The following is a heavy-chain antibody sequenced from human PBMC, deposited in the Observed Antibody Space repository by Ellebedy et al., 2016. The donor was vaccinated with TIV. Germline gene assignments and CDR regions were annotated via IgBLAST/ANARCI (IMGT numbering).Heavy chain of an antibody. V-gene: IGHV3-23*01. CDR1: GFTLSSYT. CDR3: AKAIAAAGYYMDV. D-gene: IGHD6-13*01. Sequence: GGSLRLSCAASGFTLSSYTMTWVRQAPGKGLEWVSGLSDSGDNTYYGDSVKGRFTISRDDSQNTLYLEMNSLTAEDSAVYFCAKAIAAAGYYMDVWGEGTTVTVSS. CDR2: LSDSGDNT. J-gene: IGHJ6*03.